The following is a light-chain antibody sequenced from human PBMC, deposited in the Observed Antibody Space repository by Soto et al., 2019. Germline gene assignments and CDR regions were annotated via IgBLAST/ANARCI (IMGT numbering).Light chain of an antibody. V-gene: IGLV2-14*01. CDR3: SSYASTSTPHVV. Sequence: QSVLTQPASVSGSPGQSITISCTGTSSDVGGYNYVSWYQQHPGKAPKLMIYDVSNRHSGVSNRFSGSKSGNTASLTISGLQAEDEADYYCSSYASTSTPHVVFGGGTKVTVL. CDR2: DVS. J-gene: IGLJ2*01. CDR1: SSDVGGYNY.